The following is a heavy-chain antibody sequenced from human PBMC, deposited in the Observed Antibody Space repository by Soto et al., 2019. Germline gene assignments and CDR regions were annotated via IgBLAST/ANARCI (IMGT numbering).Heavy chain of an antibody. CDR3: ARTYYDFWSGYYMGGWYGMDV. V-gene: IGHV3-33*01. CDR1: GFTFSSYG. Sequence: QVQLVESGGGVVQPGRSLRLSCAASGFTFSSYGMHWVRQAPGKGLEWVAVIWSDGSNKYYADSVKGRFTISRDNSKNTLYLQMNSLRAEDTAVYYCARTYYDFWSGYYMGGWYGMDVWGQGTTVTVSS. CDR2: IWSDGSNK. J-gene: IGHJ6*02. D-gene: IGHD3-3*01.